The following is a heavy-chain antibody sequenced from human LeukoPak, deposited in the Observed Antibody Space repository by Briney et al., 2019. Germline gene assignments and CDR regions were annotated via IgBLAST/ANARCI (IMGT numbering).Heavy chain of an antibody. Sequence: QPGGSLRLSCATSGFSFSNLWMSWVRQAPGRGLQWVANIHPEGNEKYHVESVKGRFTISRDNARNLVFLQMNGLRVEDTAVYYCARGDDFSGDHWGQGTLVTVSS. CDR2: IHPEGNEK. D-gene: IGHD1-1*01. CDR3: ARGDDFSGDH. J-gene: IGHJ4*02. CDR1: GFSFSNLW. V-gene: IGHV3-7*04.